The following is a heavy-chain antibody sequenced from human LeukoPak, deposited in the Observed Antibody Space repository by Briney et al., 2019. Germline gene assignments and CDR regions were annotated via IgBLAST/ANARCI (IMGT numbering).Heavy chain of an antibody. J-gene: IGHJ6*03. CDR3: ARDGDSGSYSDYYMDV. CDR2: ISSSGRTI. Sequence: GGSLRLSCAASGFTFSSYSMNWVRQAPGKGLEWVSYISSSGRTIYYADSVKGRFTISWDNAKNSLYLQMNSLRAEDTALYYCARDGDSGSYSDYYMDVWGKGTTVTVSS. D-gene: IGHD1-26*01. CDR1: GFTFSSYS. V-gene: IGHV3-48*04.